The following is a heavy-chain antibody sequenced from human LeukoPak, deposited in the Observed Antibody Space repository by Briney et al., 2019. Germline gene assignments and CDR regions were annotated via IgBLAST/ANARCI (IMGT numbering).Heavy chain of an antibody. J-gene: IGHJ4*02. D-gene: IGHD2-21*02. CDR1: GGSFSGYY. Sequence: SETLSLTCAVYGGSFSGYYWSWIRQPPGKGLEWIGEINHSGSTNYNPSLKSRVTISVDTSKNQFSLKLSSVTAADTAVYYCARGRHIVVVTATRDFDYWGQGTLVTVSS. V-gene: IGHV4-34*01. CDR3: ARGRHIVVVTATRDFDY. CDR2: INHSGST.